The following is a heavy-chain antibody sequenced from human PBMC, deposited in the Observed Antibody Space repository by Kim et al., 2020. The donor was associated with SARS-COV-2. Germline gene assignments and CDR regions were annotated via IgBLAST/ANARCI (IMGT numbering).Heavy chain of an antibody. CDR2: INEDGSIT. CDR1: GFTSRAFW. Sequence: GGSLRLSCAASGFTSRAFWMHWVRQVPGKGLVWVSHINEDGSITNYADSVKGRFIIFRDNAKNTLYLQMNNLRDDDSAVYYCARDLSGSQDIWGQGSMVT. CDR3: ARDLSGSQDI. V-gene: IGHV3-74*01. J-gene: IGHJ3*02. D-gene: IGHD1-26*01.